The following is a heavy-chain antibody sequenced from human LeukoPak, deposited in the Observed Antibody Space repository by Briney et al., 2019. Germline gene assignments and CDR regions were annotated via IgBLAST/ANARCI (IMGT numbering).Heavy chain of an antibody. CDR3: TRVGYIDEGIDY. Sequence: GGSLRLSCVASGFPFSSYWMTWVCQAPGKGLEWVANIKRDGSKKSYVDSVKGRFTISRDNAKNSLYLQMNSLRAEDTAIYYCTRVGYIDEGIDYWGQGTLVTVSS. V-gene: IGHV3-7*04. CDR2: IKRDGSKK. D-gene: IGHD5-24*01. J-gene: IGHJ4*02. CDR1: GFPFSSYW.